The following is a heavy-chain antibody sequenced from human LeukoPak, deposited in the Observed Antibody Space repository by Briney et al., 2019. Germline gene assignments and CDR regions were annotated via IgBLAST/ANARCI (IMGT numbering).Heavy chain of an antibody. CDR3: TRERDLSLYYFAY. V-gene: IGHV3-74*01. CDR1: GFNFKNYW. CDR2: INSDGSST. Sequence: TGGSLRLSCAASGFNFKNYWMHWVRQAPGKGLVWVSRINSDGSSTSCADSVKGRFTISRDNAKNTLYLQMNSLRAEDTAVYYCTRERDLSLYYFAYWGQGTLVTVSS. J-gene: IGHJ4*02.